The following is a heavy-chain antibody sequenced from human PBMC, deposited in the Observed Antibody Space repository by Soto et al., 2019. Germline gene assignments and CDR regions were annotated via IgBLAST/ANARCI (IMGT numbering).Heavy chain of an antibody. V-gene: IGHV1-69*13. J-gene: IGHJ4*02. Sequence: SVKVSCKASGGTFSSYAISWVRQAPGQGLEWMGGIIPIFGTANYAQKFQGRVTITADESTSTAYMELSSLRSEDTAVYYCARLASLYSSQYYFDYWGQGTLVTVSS. D-gene: IGHD6-13*01. CDR2: IIPIFGTA. CDR1: GGTFSSYA. CDR3: ARLASLYSSQYYFDY.